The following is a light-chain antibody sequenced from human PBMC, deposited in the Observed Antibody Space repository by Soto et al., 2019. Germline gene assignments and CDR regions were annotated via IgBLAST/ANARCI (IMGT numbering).Light chain of an antibody. Sequence: EIVLTQSPGTLSLSPGERATLSCRASQSVSSSYLAWYQQKPGQAPRLLIYGASSRATGIPDRFSCSGSGTDFTLTINRLEPEDFAVYYCQRYGSSPLTFGGGTKVEIK. V-gene: IGKV3-20*01. CDR1: QSVSSSY. CDR3: QRYGSSPLT. CDR2: GAS. J-gene: IGKJ4*01.